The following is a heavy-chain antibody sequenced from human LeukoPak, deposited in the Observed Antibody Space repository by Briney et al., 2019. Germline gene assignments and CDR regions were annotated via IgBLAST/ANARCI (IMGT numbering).Heavy chain of an antibody. J-gene: IGHJ4*02. CDR2: INPSGGST. D-gene: IGHD2/OR15-2a*01. CDR1: GYTFTSYY. CDR3: ARVLIRTFAPGGF. V-gene: IGHV1-46*01. Sequence: ASVKVSCKASGYTFTSYYMHWVRQAPGQGLEWMGIINPSGGSTSYAQKCQGRVTMTRDTSTSTVYMELSSLRSEDTAVYYCARVLIRTFAPGGFWGQGTLVTVSS.